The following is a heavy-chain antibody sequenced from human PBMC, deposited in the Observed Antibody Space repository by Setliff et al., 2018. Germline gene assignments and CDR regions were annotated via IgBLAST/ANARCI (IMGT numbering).Heavy chain of an antibody. V-gene: IGHV4-39*07. Sequence: SETLSLTCNVSGVSFSSTTFYWAWIRQSPGKGLEWIGSVSFFGSAYYNPSLQSRGAISLDTSRNQFSLELSSVTAADTAVYYCARDPGVHSGTWCLDSWGRGTTVTVSS. J-gene: IGHJ6*04. CDR3: ARDPGVHSGTWCLDS. D-gene: IGHD2-8*01. CDR2: VSFFGSA. CDR1: GVSFSSTTFY.